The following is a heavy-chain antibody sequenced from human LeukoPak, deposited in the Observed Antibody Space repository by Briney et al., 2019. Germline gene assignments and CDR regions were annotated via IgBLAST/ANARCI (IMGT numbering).Heavy chain of an antibody. Sequence: SETLSLTCTVSGGSISSYYWSWIRQPPGKGLEWIGYIYHSGSTNYNPSLKSRVTISVDTSKNQFSLKLSSVTAADTAVYYCARASMVRGVDYWGQGTLVTVSS. CDR2: IYHSGST. CDR3: ARASMVRGVDY. CDR1: GGSISSYY. D-gene: IGHD3-10*01. V-gene: IGHV4-59*01. J-gene: IGHJ4*02.